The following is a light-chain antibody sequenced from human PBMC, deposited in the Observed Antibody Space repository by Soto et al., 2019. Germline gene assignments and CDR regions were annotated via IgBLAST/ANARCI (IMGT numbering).Light chain of an antibody. CDR2: GAS. J-gene: IGKJ2*01. CDR1: QSVSNNY. V-gene: IGKV3-20*01. Sequence: EIVLTQSPGTLSLSPGERATLSCRASQSVSNNYLAWYQQKLGQAPRLLIYGASRRATGIPDRFSGSGSGTDFTLTISRLEPEDFAVYYCQQYDTSPYAFGQGTKVDIK. CDR3: QQYDTSPYA.